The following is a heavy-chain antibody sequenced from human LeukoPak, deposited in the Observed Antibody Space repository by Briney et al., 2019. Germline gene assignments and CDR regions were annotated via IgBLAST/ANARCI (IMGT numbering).Heavy chain of an antibody. V-gene: IGHV3-11*04. CDR2: ISSSGSTI. CDR1: GFTFSDYY. Sequence: GGSLRLSCAASGFTFSDYYMSWIRQAPGKGLEWVSYISSSGSTIYYADSVKGRFTISRDNAKNSLYLQMNSLRAEDTAVYYCARLPKGYYGDYPPPNYFDYWGQGTLVTVSS. CDR3: ARLPKGYYGDYPPPNYFDY. D-gene: IGHD4-17*01. J-gene: IGHJ4*02.